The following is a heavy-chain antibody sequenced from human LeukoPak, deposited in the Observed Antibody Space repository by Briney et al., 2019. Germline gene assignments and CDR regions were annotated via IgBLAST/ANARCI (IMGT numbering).Heavy chain of an antibody. CDR1: GFSLSSHW. CDR3: ARDGHGTNLDEFDS. CDR2: IDRDGRTT. V-gene: IGHV3-74*01. Sequence: GGSLRLSCAASGFSLSSHWMHWVRQAPGKGLVWVSRIDRDGRTTNYADSAKGRFTISRDNAKNTLYLQMNSPRVDDTAVYFCARDGHGTNLDEFDSWGQGTLVTVSS. J-gene: IGHJ4*02. D-gene: IGHD1-1*01.